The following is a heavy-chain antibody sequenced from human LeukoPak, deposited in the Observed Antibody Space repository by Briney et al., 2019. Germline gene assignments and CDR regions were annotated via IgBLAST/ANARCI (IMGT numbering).Heavy chain of an antibody. J-gene: IGHJ4*02. D-gene: IGHD4-11*01. CDR2: IIPIFGTA. CDR3: AREYSRNFDY. V-gene: IGHV1-69*13. CDR1: GGTFISYA. Sequence: SVKVSFKGCGGTFISYAISGVGQAGGKGGEGVGGIIPIFGTANYAQKFQGRVKINADESTKKAYVELKRQRSEDTAVYYCAREYSRNFDYWGQGTLVTVSS.